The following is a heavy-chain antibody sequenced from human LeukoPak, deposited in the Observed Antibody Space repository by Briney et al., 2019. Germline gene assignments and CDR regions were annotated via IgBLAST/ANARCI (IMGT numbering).Heavy chain of an antibody. Sequence: ASVTVSCKASGYTFTGYYMHWVRQAPGQGLEWMGWINPNSGGTNYAQKFQGRVTMTRDTSISTAYMELSRLRSDDTAVYYCARGGGIASTNWFDPWGQGTLVTVSS. V-gene: IGHV1-2*02. CDR1: GYTFTGYY. CDR3: ARGGGIASTNWFDP. CDR2: INPNSGGT. J-gene: IGHJ5*02. D-gene: IGHD6-13*01.